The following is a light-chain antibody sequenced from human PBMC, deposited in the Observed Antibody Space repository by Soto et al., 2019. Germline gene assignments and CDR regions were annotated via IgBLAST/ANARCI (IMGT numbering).Light chain of an antibody. J-gene: IGKJ1*01. Sequence: DIQMTQSPSALSVSVGDRVTITCRASQTISSWLAWYQQKPGKAPKLLIYKASTLKSGVPSRFSGSGSGTEFTLTISSLQPDDFATYYCQHYKSYSEAFGQGTKVDIK. V-gene: IGKV1-5*03. CDR1: QTISSW. CDR2: KAS. CDR3: QHYKSYSEA.